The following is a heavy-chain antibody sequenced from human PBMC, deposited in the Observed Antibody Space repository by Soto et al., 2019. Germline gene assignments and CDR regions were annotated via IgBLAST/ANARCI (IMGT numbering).Heavy chain of an antibody. CDR2: VSPYNGDT. CDR3: AREVGHMDV. Sequence: QVQLVQSGAEVKKPGASVKVSCKAFGYTFTTYGINWVRQAPGQGLEWMGWVSPYNGDTTYAQKVQGRVNMTTDTATRTAYLELGSLRSDVTAVHFCAREVGHMDVWGQGTTVTVSS. J-gene: IGHJ6*02. V-gene: IGHV1-18*01. CDR1: GYTFTTYG.